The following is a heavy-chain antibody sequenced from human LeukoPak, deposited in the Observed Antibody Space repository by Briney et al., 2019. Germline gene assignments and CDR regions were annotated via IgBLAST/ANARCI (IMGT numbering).Heavy chain of an antibody. D-gene: IGHD6-13*01. CDR1: GGSISSGSYF. J-gene: IGHJ5*02. Sequence: PSQTLSLTCTVSGGSISSGSYFWNWIRQPAGKGLEWIGRIYNTGSTYYNSSLKSRVFISVDTSKNQFSLKLTSVTAADTAVYYCARGYSSSWYLNWFDPWGQGTLVTVSS. CDR3: ARGYSSSWYLNWFDP. V-gene: IGHV4-61*02. CDR2: IYNTGST.